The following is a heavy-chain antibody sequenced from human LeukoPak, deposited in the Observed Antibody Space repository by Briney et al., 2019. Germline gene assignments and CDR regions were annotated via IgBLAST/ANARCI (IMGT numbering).Heavy chain of an antibody. J-gene: IGHJ4*02. CDR3: ARWGAAGTDY. V-gene: IGHV4-38-2*01. Sequence: PSETLPLTCAVSGYSISSGYYWGWIRQPPGKGLEWIGSIYHSGSTYYSPSLKSRVTISVDTSNNQFSLKLSSVTAADTAVYYCARWGAAGTDYWGQGTLVTVSS. D-gene: IGHD6-13*01. CDR1: GYSISSGYY. CDR2: IYHSGST.